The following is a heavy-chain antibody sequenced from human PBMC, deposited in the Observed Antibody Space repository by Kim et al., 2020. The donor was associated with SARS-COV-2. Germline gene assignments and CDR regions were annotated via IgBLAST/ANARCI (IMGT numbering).Heavy chain of an antibody. D-gene: IGHD2-2*01. Sequence: SETLSLTCAVSGGSISSGGYSWSWIRQPPGKGLEWIGYIYHSGSTYYNPSLKSRVTISVDRSKNQFSLKLSSVTAADTAVYYCARGPTGVVPATLSSRFDPWGQGTLVTVSS. J-gene: IGHJ5*02. CDR3: ARGPTGVVPATLSSRFDP. V-gene: IGHV4-30-2*01. CDR1: GGSISSGGYS. CDR2: IYHSGST.